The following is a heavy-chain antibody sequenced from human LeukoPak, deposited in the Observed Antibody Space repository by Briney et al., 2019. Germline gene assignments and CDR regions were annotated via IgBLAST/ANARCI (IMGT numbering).Heavy chain of an antibody. CDR3: ARHGDMGFRDGYNSPTDY. D-gene: IGHD5-24*01. J-gene: IGHJ4*02. CDR1: GYSFTSYW. Sequence: KHGESLKISCKGSGYSFTSYWIGWVRQMPGKGLEWMGIIYPGDSGTRYSPSFQGQVTISADKSISTAYLQWSSLKASDTAMYYCARHGDMGFRDGYNSPTDYWGQGTLVTVSS. V-gene: IGHV5-51*01. CDR2: IYPGDSGT.